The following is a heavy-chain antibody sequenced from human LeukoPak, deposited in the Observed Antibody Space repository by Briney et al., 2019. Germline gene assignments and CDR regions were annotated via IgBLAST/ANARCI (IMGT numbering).Heavy chain of an antibody. Sequence: GGSLRLSCAASAFTFSTYGMSWVRQAPGKGLKWVSYISSSSSNIYYADSVRGRFTVSRDNAKKSLYLQMNSLRAEDTAVYYCARDLQVWAYYFDYWGQGTLVTVSS. D-gene: IGHD3-16*01. J-gene: IGHJ4*02. CDR2: ISSSSSNI. CDR3: ARDLQVWAYYFDY. V-gene: IGHV3-48*01. CDR1: AFTFSTYG.